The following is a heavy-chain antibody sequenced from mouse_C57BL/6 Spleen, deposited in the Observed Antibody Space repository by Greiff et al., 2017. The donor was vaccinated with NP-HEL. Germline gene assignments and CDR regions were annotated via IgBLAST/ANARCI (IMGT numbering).Heavy chain of an antibody. CDR1: GYTFTSYW. Sequence: VQLQQSGTVLARPGASVKMSCKTSGYTFTSYWMHWVKQRPGQGLEWIGAIYPGNSDTSYNQKFKGKAKLTAVTSASTAYMELSSLTNEDSAVYYCTTGYYYGSSYAFDYWGQGTTLTVSS. D-gene: IGHD1-1*01. CDR2: IYPGNSDT. CDR3: TTGYYYGSSYAFDY. J-gene: IGHJ2*01. V-gene: IGHV1-5*01.